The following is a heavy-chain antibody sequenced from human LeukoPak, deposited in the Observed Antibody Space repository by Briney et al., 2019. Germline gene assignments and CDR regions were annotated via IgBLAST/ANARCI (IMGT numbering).Heavy chain of an antibody. V-gene: IGHV4-59*08. CDR1: GGSISNYY. CDR2: ISYSGST. CDR3: ASGSSGWYRGYYYYGMDV. Sequence: SETLSLTCTVSGGSISNYYWSWIRQPPGKGLEWIGYISYSGSTNYNPSLRSRVAISEDTSRNQFSLRLNSVTAADTAVYYCASGSSGWYRGYYYYGMDVWGQGTTVTVSS. J-gene: IGHJ6*02. D-gene: IGHD6-19*01.